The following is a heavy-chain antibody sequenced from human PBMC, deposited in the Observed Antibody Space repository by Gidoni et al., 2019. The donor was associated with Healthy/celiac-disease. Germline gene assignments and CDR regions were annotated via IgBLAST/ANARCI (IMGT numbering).Heavy chain of an antibody. Sequence: QVQLQESGPGLVKPSETLSLTCAVSGYSISSGYYWGWIRQPPGKGLEWIGRIYHSGSTYYNPSLKSRVTISVDTSKNQFSLKLSSVTAADTAVYYCARRRGMVRGVINRYFDYWGQGTLVTVSS. V-gene: IGHV4-38-2*01. D-gene: IGHD3-10*01. CDR3: ARRRGMVRGVINRYFDY. CDR1: GYSISSGYY. CDR2: IYHSGST. J-gene: IGHJ4*02.